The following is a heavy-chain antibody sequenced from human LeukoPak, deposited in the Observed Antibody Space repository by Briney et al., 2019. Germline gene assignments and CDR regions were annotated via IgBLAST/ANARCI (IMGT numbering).Heavy chain of an antibody. CDR3: ARRGNWYFDL. CDR2: IYYSGST. D-gene: IGHD1-14*01. Sequence: SETLSLTCTVSGGSVSHHYWRWIRQPPGKGLDWIGYIYYSGSTNYNPPLQSRVTISVDPSQTQFSPKLSSVTAADTAVYYCARRGNWYFDLWGRGTLVTVSS. CDR1: GGSVSHHY. J-gene: IGHJ2*01. V-gene: IGHV4-59*08.